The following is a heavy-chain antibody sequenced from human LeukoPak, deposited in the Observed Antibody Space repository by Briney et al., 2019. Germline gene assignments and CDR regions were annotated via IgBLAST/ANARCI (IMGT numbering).Heavy chain of an antibody. CDR1: GFTFSSYW. J-gene: IGHJ6*03. D-gene: IGHD3-16*02. Sequence: GGSLRLSCVASGFTFSSYWMHWVRQAPGKGLVWVSRINTDGGTSTYADSVKGRFTISRDNAKNTLYLQMNSLRAEDTAVYYCARGSSLAYYVDVWGKGTTVTVSS. CDR2: INTDGGTS. V-gene: IGHV3-74*01. CDR3: ARGSSLAYYVDV.